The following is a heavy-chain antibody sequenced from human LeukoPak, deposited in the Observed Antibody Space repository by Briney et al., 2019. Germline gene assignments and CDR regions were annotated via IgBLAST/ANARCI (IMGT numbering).Heavy chain of an antibody. CDR3: ARAQFVEYYFDY. J-gene: IGHJ4*02. D-gene: IGHD2/OR15-2a*01. V-gene: IGHV4-31*03. Sequence: PSQTLSLTCTVSGGSTSSGGYYWSWIRQHPGKGLEWIGYIYYSGSTYYNPSLKSRVTISVDTSKNQFSLKLSSVTAADTAVYYCARAQFVEYYFDYWGQGTLVTVSS. CDR2: IYYSGST. CDR1: GGSTSSGGYY.